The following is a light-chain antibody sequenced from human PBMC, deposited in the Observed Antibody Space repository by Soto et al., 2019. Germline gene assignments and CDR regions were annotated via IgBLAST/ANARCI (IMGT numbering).Light chain of an antibody. V-gene: IGLV4-69*01. CDR1: SGHSSYT. CDR2: LNSDGSH. CDR3: QTWGTGIVV. J-gene: IGLJ2*01. Sequence: QPVLTQSPSASASLGASVKLTCTLSSGHSSYTIAWHQQQPEKGPRYLMKLNSDGSHTKGDGIPHRFSGSSSGAERYLTISSLQSEDEADYYCQTWGTGIVVFGGGTKVTVL.